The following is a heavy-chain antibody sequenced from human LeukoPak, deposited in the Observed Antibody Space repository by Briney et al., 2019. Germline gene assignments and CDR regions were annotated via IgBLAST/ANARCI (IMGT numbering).Heavy chain of an antibody. D-gene: IGHD6-13*01. V-gene: IGHV5-51*01. CDR2: IYPGDSDT. Sequence: KTGESLKISCKGSGYSFTSYWIGWVRQMPGKGLEWMGIIYPGDSDTRYSPSFQGQVTISADKSISTAYLQWSSLKASDTAMYYRARPGGYSSSWYYFDYWGQGTLVTVSS. CDR3: ARPGGYSSSWYYFDY. J-gene: IGHJ4*02. CDR1: GYSFTSYW.